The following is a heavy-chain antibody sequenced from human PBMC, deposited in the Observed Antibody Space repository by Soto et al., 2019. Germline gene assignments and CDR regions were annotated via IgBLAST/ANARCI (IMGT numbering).Heavy chain of an antibody. V-gene: IGHV4-39*01. J-gene: IGHJ5*02. CDR2: IYYTGTT. D-gene: IGHD2-2*01. CDR1: GVSISSYY. Sequence: PSETLSLTCAVSGVSISSYYWGWIRQPPGKGLDWIGSIYYTGTTYYNPSLKSRVTISQDLSKNQFSLKVTSVTDADTAVYYCARPTRYCTTTNCYPGIDPWGQGILVTV. CDR3: ARPTRYCTTTNCYPGIDP.